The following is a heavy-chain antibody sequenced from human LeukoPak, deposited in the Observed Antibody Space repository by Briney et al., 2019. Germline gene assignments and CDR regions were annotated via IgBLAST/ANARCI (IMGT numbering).Heavy chain of an antibody. D-gene: IGHD3-10*01. J-gene: IGHJ6*03. Sequence: SETLSLTCAVYGGSFSGYYWSWIRQPAGKGLEWIGRIYTSGSTNYNPSLKSRVTISVDKSKNQFSLKLSSVTAADTAVYYCARWGRYGSGPYYYYMDVWGKGTTVTVSS. CDR3: ARWGRYGSGPYYYYMDV. CDR2: IYTSGST. CDR1: GGSFSGYY. V-gene: IGHV4-59*10.